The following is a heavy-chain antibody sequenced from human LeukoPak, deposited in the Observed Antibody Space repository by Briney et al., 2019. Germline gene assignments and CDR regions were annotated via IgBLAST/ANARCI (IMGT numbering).Heavy chain of an antibody. Sequence: SETLSLTCTVSGYSISSGYYWGWIRQPPGKGLEWIGSIYHSGSTYYNPSLKSRVTISVDTSKNQFSLKLSSVTAADTAVYYCAGNYYGSGSYYSKDRYWGQGTLVTVSS. CDR1: GYSISSGYY. CDR3: AGNYYGSGSYYSKDRY. J-gene: IGHJ4*02. D-gene: IGHD3-10*01. CDR2: IYHSGST. V-gene: IGHV4-38-2*02.